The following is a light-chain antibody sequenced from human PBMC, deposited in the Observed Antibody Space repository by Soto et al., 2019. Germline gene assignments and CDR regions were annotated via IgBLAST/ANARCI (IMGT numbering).Light chain of an antibody. CDR3: QQYNNWPPWT. Sequence: EIVMTQSPATLSVSPGERATLSCRASQSVSSNLAWYQQKPGQAPRLLIYGASTRATDIPARFSGSESGTEFTLTISSLQSEDFAVYYCQQYNNWPPWTFGQGTKVEIK. J-gene: IGKJ1*01. V-gene: IGKV3-15*01. CDR2: GAS. CDR1: QSVSSN.